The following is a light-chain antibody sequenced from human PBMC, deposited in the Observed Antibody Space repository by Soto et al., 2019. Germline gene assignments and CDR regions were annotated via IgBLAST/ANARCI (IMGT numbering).Light chain of an antibody. Sequence: DIQMTQSPSTLSAFVGDRVTITCRASQSIRSWLAWYQQKSGRAPKLLIYKASSLQGGVPSRFSGSGSGTEFNLTISSLQPDDFATYHCQQYNAYPYTFGQGTQLEIK. J-gene: IGKJ2*01. V-gene: IGKV1-5*03. CDR3: QQYNAYPYT. CDR2: KAS. CDR1: QSIRSW.